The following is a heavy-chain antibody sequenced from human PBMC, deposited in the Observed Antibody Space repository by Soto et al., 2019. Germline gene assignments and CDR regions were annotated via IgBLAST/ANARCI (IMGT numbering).Heavy chain of an antibody. Sequence: XSVKVSCKGSGYTFTSYAMHWVRQAPGQRLEWMGWINAGNGNTKYSQKFQGRVTITRDTSASTAYMELSSLRSEDTAVYYCARDSGYDFWSGLYWFDPWGQGTLVTVSS. CDR1: GYTFTSYA. CDR3: ARDSGYDFWSGLYWFDP. J-gene: IGHJ5*02. V-gene: IGHV1-3*01. D-gene: IGHD3-3*01. CDR2: INAGNGNT.